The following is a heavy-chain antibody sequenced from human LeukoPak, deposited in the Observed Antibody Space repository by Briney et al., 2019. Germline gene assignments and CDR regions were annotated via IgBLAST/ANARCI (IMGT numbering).Heavy chain of an antibody. CDR1: GYTFTGYY. J-gene: IGHJ3*02. Sequence: GASVKVSCKASGYTFTGYYMHWVRQAPGQGLEWMGWINTNTGNPTYAQGFTGRFVFSLDTSVSTAYLQISSLKAEDTAVYYCARGVYYDSSGYYPNDAFDIWGQGTMVTVSS. CDR3: ARGVYYDSSGYYPNDAFDI. V-gene: IGHV7-4-1*02. D-gene: IGHD3-22*01. CDR2: INTNTGNP.